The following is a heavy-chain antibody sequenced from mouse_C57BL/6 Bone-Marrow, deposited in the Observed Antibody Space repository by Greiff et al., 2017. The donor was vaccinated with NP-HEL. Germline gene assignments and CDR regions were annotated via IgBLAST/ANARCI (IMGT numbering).Heavy chain of an antibody. D-gene: IGHD3-2*02. CDR1: GYTFTDYY. Sequence: EVQRVESGPVLVKPGASVKMSCKASGYTFTDYYMNWVKQSHGKSLEWIGVINPYNGGTSYNQKFKGKATLTVDKSSSTAYMELNSLTSEDSAVYYCARLTAQATPFAYWGQGTLVTVSA. CDR3: ARLTAQATPFAY. V-gene: IGHV1-19*01. CDR2: INPYNGGT. J-gene: IGHJ3*01.